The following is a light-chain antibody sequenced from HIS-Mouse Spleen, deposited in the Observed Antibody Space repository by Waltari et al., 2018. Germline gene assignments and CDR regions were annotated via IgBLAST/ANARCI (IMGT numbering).Light chain of an antibody. CDR1: VLAKKY. CDR3: YSAADNNLGV. Sequence: SYELTQPSSVSVSPGQTARITCSGDVLAKKYARWFQQKTGQAPVLVIYKDSERPSGILERFSGSSSGTKVTLTISGAQVEDEADYYCYSAADNNLGVFGGGTKLTVL. J-gene: IGLJ3*02. CDR2: KDS. V-gene: IGLV3-27*01.